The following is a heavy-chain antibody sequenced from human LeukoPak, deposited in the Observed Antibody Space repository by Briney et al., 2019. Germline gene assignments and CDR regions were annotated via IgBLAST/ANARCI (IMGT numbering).Heavy chain of an antibody. V-gene: IGHV3-64D*06. Sequence: PGGSLRLSCSASGFTFSSYAMHWVRQAPGKGLEYVSAISSNGGSTYYADSVKGRFAISRDNSKNTLYLQMSSLRADDTAVYYCVKGVSAKENYFDYWGQGTLVTVSS. CDR2: ISSNGGST. CDR3: VKGVSAKENYFDY. CDR1: GFTFSSYA. D-gene: IGHD6-13*01. J-gene: IGHJ4*02.